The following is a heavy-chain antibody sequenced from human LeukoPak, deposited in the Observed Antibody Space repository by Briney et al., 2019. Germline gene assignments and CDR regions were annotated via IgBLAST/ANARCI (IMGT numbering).Heavy chain of an antibody. CDR1: GYTLTELS. CDR3: ARDFGVLGGAKRFDY. Sequence: ASVKVSCKVSGYTLTELSMHWVRQAPGKGLEWMGGFDPEDGETIYAQKFQGRVTMTEDTSTSTAYMELRSLRSDDTAVYYCARDFGVLGGAKRFDYWGQGTLVTVSS. D-gene: IGHD3-10*01. CDR2: FDPEDGET. J-gene: IGHJ4*02. V-gene: IGHV1-24*01.